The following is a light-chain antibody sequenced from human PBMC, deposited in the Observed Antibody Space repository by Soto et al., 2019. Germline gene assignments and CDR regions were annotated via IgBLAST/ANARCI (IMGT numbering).Light chain of an antibody. CDR2: DAS. CDR1: QNIRSR. J-gene: IGKJ1*01. Sequence: DFQMTQSPSTLSASVGDRVTITCRASQNIRSRLAWFQQKPGKAPKLLIYDASSSEGGVPQRFSGSGSGTEFTLTISSLQTDDFSTYYCQQYHSYWTFGQGTKVDIK. CDR3: QQYHSYWT. V-gene: IGKV1-5*01.